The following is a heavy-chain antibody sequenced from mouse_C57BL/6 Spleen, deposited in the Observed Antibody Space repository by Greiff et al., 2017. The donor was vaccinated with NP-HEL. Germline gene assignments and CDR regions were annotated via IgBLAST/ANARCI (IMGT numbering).Heavy chain of an antibody. CDR2: ISDGGSYT. J-gene: IGHJ2*01. Sequence: EVKLMESGGGLVKPGGSLKLSCAASGFTFSSYAMSWVRQTPEKRLAWVATISDGGSYTYYPDNVKGRFTISRDNAKNNLYLQMSHLKSEDTAMYYCAREELGRYYFDYWGQGTTLTVSS. CDR3: AREELGRYYFDY. V-gene: IGHV5-4*01. CDR1: GFTFSSYA. D-gene: IGHD4-1*01.